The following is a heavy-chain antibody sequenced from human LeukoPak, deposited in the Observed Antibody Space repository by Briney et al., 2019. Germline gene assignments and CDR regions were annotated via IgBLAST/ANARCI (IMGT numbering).Heavy chain of an antibody. V-gene: IGHV3-30*03. J-gene: IGHJ4*02. CDR2: ISSDGSKK. CDR3: ARYGHHGNYFDC. Sequence: PGGSLRLSCAASGFSFNNYVVHWVRQAPGKGLEWVAVISSDGSKKYYGDSVKGRFTISRDDSKNTLYLQMNSLRVEDTAVYYCARYGHHGNYFDCWGQGTLVAVSP. CDR1: GFSFNNYV. D-gene: IGHD1-14*01.